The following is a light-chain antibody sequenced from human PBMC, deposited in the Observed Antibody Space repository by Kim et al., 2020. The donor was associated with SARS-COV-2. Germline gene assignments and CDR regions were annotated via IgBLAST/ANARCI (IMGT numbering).Light chain of an antibody. Sequence: TLPLSPGERATLSCRASQSGSSTFLAWYQQKPGQAPRLLIDGVSSRATGVPDRFSGSGSGTDFTLTISRLEPEDFAVYYCQQYRTFGQGTKVYIK. V-gene: IGKV3-20*01. CDR3: QQYRT. J-gene: IGKJ1*01. CDR2: GVS. CDR1: QSGSSTF.